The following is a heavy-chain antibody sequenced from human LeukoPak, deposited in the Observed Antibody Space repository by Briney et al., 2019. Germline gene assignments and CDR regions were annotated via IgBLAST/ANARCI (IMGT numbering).Heavy chain of an antibody. D-gene: IGHD2-2*01. CDR3: ARFRDVVPAASPYYYYYYYMDV. J-gene: IGHJ6*03. Sequence: TGGSLRLSCAASGFTFSNFAMSWVRQAPGMGLEWVSSISGSAGYTYYADSVKGRFTISRDDAKNSLYLQMNSLRAEDTAVYYCARFRDVVPAASPYYYYYYYMDVWGKGTTVTVSS. V-gene: IGHV3-23*01. CDR1: GFTFSNFA. CDR2: ISGSAGYT.